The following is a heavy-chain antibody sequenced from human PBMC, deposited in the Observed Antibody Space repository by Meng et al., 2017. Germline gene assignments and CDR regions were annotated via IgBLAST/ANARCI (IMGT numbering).Heavy chain of an antibody. D-gene: IGHD3-10*01. CDR1: GFTFSSYE. J-gene: IGHJ4*02. CDR2: ISSSGSTI. V-gene: IGHV3-48*03. CDR3: ARTWADYYAVLYCFDY. Sequence: GGSLRLSCAASGFTFSSYEMNWVRQAPGKGREWVSYISSSGSTIYYADPVKGRFTISRDNAKNSLYLQMNSLRAEDTAVYYCARTWADYYAVLYCFDYWGQGTLVTVSS.